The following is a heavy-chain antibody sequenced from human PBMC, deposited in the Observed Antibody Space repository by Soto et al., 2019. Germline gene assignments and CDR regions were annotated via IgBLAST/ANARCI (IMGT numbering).Heavy chain of an antibody. CDR1: GFRFSHYY. D-gene: IGHD5-18*01. J-gene: IGHJ4*02. V-gene: IGHV3-11*06. CDR2: INPTSGHI. Sequence: QVQMVESGGGLVKPGGPLRLSCAASGFRFSHYYMGWIRQAPGKGLERVSYINPTSGHINYADSVKGRFTISSDNARNALYLTMHSMTADDIAMYYGARLRNSASTRHFDYWCQGTLGTVSA. CDR3: ARLRNSASTRHFDY.